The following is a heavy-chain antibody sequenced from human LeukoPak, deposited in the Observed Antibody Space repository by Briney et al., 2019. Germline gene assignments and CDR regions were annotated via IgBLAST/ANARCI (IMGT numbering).Heavy chain of an antibody. Sequence: GGSLRLSCAASGFTFSSYGMSWVRQAPGKGLEWVAILSYDGSNKYYADSVKGRFTISRDNSKNTLFLQMNSLRAEDTALYYCARHPGGFTGIVNYYYMDVWGKGTTVTVSS. V-gene: IGHV3-30*03. D-gene: IGHD1-26*01. CDR2: LSYDGSNK. J-gene: IGHJ6*03. CDR1: GFTFSSYG. CDR3: ARHPGGFTGIVNYYYMDV.